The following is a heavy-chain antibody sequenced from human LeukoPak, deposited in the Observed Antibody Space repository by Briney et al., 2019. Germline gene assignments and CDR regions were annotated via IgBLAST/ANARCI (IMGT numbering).Heavy chain of an antibody. CDR2: ISAYNGNT. Sequence: ASVKVSCKASGYTFTSYGISWVRQAPGQGLEWMGWISAYNGNTNYAQKLQGRVTMTTDTSTSTAYMELRSLRSDDTAVHYCASLTYYYDSSGYAYYLDYWGQGTLVTVSS. CDR1: GYTFTSYG. V-gene: IGHV1-18*01. CDR3: ASLTYYYDSSGYAYYLDY. D-gene: IGHD3-22*01. J-gene: IGHJ4*02.